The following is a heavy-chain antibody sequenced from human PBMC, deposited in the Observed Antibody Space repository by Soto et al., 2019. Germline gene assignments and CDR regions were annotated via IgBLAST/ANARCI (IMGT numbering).Heavy chain of an antibody. D-gene: IGHD5-18*01. J-gene: IGHJ5*02. Sequence: TSETLSLTYTVSGGSVSSGSYYWSWIRQPPGKGLEWIGYIYYSGSTNYNPSLKSRATISVDTSKNQFSLKLSSVTAADTAVYYCARDPGYSYGYSWFDPWGQGTLVTAPQ. CDR3: ARDPGYSYGYSWFDP. CDR2: IYYSGST. V-gene: IGHV4-61*01. CDR1: GGSVSSGSYY.